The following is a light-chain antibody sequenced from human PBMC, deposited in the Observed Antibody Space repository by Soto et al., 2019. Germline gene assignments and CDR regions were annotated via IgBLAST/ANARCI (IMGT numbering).Light chain of an antibody. CDR1: QNLLFSSNNKNS. Sequence: DVVMTQSPDSLAVSLGERAAINCKSSQNLLFSSNNKNSLAWYQQKPGQPPKLLIYWASTRESGAPDRFSGSGSGRDFTLTISSLQAEDVAVYYCQQYHTTPNTFGQGTKVEIK. CDR2: WAS. V-gene: IGKV4-1*01. J-gene: IGKJ2*01. CDR3: QQYHTTPNT.